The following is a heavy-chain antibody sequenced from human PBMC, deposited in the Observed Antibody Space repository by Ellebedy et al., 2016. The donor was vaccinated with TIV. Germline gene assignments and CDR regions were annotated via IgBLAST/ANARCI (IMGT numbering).Heavy chain of an antibody. CDR3: ARDSKLAAAGPVDAFDI. Sequence: ASVKVSCXASGYTFTGYYMHWVRQAPGQGLEWMGWINPNSGGTNYAQKFQGRVTMTRDTSISTAYMELSRLRSDDTAVYYCARDSKLAAAGPVDAFDIWGQGTMVTVSS. CDR2: INPNSGGT. V-gene: IGHV1-2*02. CDR1: GYTFTGYY. D-gene: IGHD6-13*01. J-gene: IGHJ3*02.